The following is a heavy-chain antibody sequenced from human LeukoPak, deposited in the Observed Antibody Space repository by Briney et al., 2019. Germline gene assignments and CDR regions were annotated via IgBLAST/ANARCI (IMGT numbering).Heavy chain of an antibody. CDR3: ARHPFATPFDY. CDR2: AYHSGHT. D-gene: IGHD2-15*01. CDR1: GGCISDNY. V-gene: IGHV4-59*08. J-gene: IGHJ4*02. Sequence: SSETLSLTCTVSGGCISDNYWSWIRQPPGKGLEWIGYAYHSGHTNYNSSLKSRVTMSLDTSKSQFSLRLSSVTAADTAVYFCARHPFATPFDYWGPGTLVTVSS.